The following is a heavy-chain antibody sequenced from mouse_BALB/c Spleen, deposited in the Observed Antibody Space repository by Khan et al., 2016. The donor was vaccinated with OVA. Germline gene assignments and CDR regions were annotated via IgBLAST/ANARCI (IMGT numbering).Heavy chain of an antibody. CDR2: ISTYSGNT. V-gene: IGHV1S137*01. Sequence: VQLQESGPELVRPGVSVKLSCKGSGYTFTDYAMHWVKQSHAQSLEWIGVISTYSGNTNYNQKFKGKATMTVDKSSSTAYMELARLTSEASAIYYCARATTSRAYFDDWGAGTTVTVSS. J-gene: IGHJ1*01. D-gene: IGHD1-1*01. CDR1: GYTFTDYA. CDR3: ARATTSRAYFDD.